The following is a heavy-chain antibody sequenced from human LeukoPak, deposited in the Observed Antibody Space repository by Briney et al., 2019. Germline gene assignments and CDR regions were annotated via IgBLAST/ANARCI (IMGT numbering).Heavy chain of an antibody. Sequence: GASVKVSCKASGYKFINYGISWVRQAPGQGLEWMGWISGYNANTNYAEKFQGRVTMTTDTSTSTAYMELRSLTSDDTAIYYCARGVVPAAMGVNYYYMDVWGKGTTVTVSS. D-gene: IGHD2-2*01. CDR3: ARGVVPAAMGVNYYYMDV. CDR2: ISGYNANT. J-gene: IGHJ6*03. CDR1: GYKFINYG. V-gene: IGHV1-18*01.